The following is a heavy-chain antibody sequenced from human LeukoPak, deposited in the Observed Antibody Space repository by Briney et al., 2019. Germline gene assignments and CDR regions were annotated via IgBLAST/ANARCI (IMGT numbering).Heavy chain of an antibody. CDR3: AKVLSGSPPQAFEY. CDR1: GFTFSTYA. Sequence: GGSLRLSCAASGFTFSTYAMHWVRQATAQGLEWVAYIRYVGNYKYYADSVKGRFTISRENSNNTLYLQMNSLRAEDTAIYYCAKVLSGSPPQAFEYWGQGTLLTVTS. D-gene: IGHD1-26*01. J-gene: IGHJ4*02. V-gene: IGHV3-30*02. CDR2: IRYVGNYK.